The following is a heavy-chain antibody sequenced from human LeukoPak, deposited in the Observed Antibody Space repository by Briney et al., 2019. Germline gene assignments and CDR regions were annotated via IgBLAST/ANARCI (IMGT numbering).Heavy chain of an antibody. CDR3: ARGSKSYGDYIRSKIHYFDY. CDR2: ISYDGSNK. V-gene: IGHV3-30*04. D-gene: IGHD4-17*01. CDR1: GFTFSSHA. J-gene: IGHJ4*02. Sequence: GGSLRLSCAASGFTFSSHAIHWVRQAPGKGLEWVAVISYDGSNKYYADSVKGRFTISRDNSKNTLYLQMNSLRVEDMAVYYCARGSKSYGDYIRSKIHYFDYWGQGTLVTVSS.